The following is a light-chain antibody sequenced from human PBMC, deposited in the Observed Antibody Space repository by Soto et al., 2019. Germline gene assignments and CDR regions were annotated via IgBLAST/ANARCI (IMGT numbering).Light chain of an antibody. V-gene: IGLV2-23*01. CDR2: EGS. Sequence: QLVLTQPASVSGSAGLSITISCTGTSSDVGSYNLVSWYQQQPGKAPKLMIYEGSKRPSGVSNRFSGSKSGNTASLTISGLQAEDEAYYYCCSYAGSSTDVVFGGGTKLTV. CDR1: SSDVGSYNL. CDR3: CSYAGSSTDVV. J-gene: IGLJ2*01.